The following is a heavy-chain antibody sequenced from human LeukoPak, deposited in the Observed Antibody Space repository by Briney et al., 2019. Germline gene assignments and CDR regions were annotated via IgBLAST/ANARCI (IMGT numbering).Heavy chain of an antibody. CDR1: RCTFTNYF. CDR3: ARDEVAGTYCFDN. D-gene: IGHD6-19*01. V-gene: IGHV1-46*01. CDR2: IIPGSGST. Sequence: ASVKVSRMASRCTFTNYFTHAVGQPPGHEGEWMGIIIPGSGSTSYPQKFQGRVTMNRDTSTSTGYMGLSSLRSEDTAFYFCARDEVAGTYCFDNWGQGTLVTVSS. J-gene: IGHJ4*02.